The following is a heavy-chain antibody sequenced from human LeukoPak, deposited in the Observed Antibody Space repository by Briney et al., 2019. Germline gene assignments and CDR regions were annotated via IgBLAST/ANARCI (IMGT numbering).Heavy chain of an antibody. V-gene: IGHV4-59*01. Sequence: PSETLSLTCTVSGGSISRYYWSWIRRPPGKGLEWIGYIYYSGSTNYNPSLKSRVTISVDTSKNQFSLKLSSVTAADTAVYYCARSTPRYSSSWYAGMDVWGQGTTVTVSS. CDR1: GGSISRYY. D-gene: IGHD6-13*01. CDR3: ARSTPRYSSSWYAGMDV. J-gene: IGHJ6*02. CDR2: IYYSGST.